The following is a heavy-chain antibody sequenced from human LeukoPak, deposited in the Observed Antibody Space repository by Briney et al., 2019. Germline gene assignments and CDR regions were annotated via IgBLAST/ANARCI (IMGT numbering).Heavy chain of an antibody. Sequence: MTSETLSLTCAVSGGSISSSNWWSWVRQPPGKGLEWIGEIYHSGSTNYSPSLKSRVTISVDTSKNQFSLKLSSVTAADTAVYYCARDFLWQQLNYWGQGTLVSVSS. CDR1: GGSISSSNW. D-gene: IGHD6-13*01. CDR3: ARDFLWQQLNY. V-gene: IGHV4-4*02. J-gene: IGHJ4*02. CDR2: IYHSGST.